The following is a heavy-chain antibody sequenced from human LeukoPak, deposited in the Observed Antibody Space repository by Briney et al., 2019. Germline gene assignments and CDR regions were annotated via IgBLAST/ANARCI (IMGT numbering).Heavy chain of an antibody. Sequence: ASVKVSCKVSGYTLTELSMHWVRQAPGKGLEWMGGFDPEDGETTYARKFQGRVTMTEDTSTDTAYMELSSLRSEDTAVYYCARSARWYQLLYWWFDPWGQGTLVTVSS. CDR1: GYTLTELS. CDR2: FDPEDGET. D-gene: IGHD2-2*02. CDR3: ARSARWYQLLYWWFDP. V-gene: IGHV1-24*01. J-gene: IGHJ5*02.